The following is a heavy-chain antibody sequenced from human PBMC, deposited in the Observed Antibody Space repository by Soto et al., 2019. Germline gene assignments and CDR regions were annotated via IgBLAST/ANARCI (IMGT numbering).Heavy chain of an antibody. J-gene: IGHJ3*02. D-gene: IGHD2-15*01. CDR1: GGYISSGDYY. Sequence: SETMSLTCTVSGGYISSGDYYWSWIRKPPGKGLEWIGYIYYSGSTYYNPSLKSRVTISVDTSKNQFSLKLSSVTAADTAVYYCAEKTTGYCSGGSCPRVGTYAFDIWGQGTMVTVSS. CDR3: AEKTTGYCSGGSCPRVGTYAFDI. V-gene: IGHV4-30-4*01. CDR2: IYYSGST.